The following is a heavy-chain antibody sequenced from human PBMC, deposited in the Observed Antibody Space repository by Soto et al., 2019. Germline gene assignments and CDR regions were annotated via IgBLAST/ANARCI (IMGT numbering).Heavy chain of an antibody. CDR1: GYTFTRSG. CDR2: ISTYNGDT. Sequence: QVQLVQSGAEVKKPGASVKVSCKASGYTFTRSGISWVRQAPGQGLEWMGWISTYNGDTNYAQTFQGRVTMTTDTATRTVRMEVRSLRSDDTAVYYCAREGVAPYYYYGMDVWGQGTPVTVSS. CDR3: AREGVAPYYYYGMDV. V-gene: IGHV1-18*01. D-gene: IGHD5-12*01. J-gene: IGHJ6*02.